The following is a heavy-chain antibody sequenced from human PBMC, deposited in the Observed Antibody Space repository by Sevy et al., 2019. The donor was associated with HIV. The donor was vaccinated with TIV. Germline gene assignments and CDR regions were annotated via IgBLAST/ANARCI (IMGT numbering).Heavy chain of an antibody. Sequence: GGSLRLSCAASGFIFSSYGMHWVRLAPGKGLEWVTFIRNDGSTKYYSDSVRGRFAISRDNSKSTVYLQMNSLRPEDTAVYYCVKDPHPAVTTSYGLDVWGQGTTVTVSS. CDR2: IRNDGSTK. D-gene: IGHD4-17*01. CDR1: GFIFSSYG. V-gene: IGHV3-30*02. J-gene: IGHJ6*02. CDR3: VKDPHPAVTTSYGLDV.